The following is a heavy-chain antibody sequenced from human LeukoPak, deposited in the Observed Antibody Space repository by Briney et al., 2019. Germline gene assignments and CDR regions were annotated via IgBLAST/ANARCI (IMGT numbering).Heavy chain of an antibody. CDR3: ATRYYYDSSGYCQRRVWFDP. Sequence: ASVKVSSKVSGYTLPGLSMHWVGRAPGKGLGGMGGFAPEDGKTIYAQEFQGRATMTEDTSTDTAYMELSSLRSEDTAVYYCATRYYYDSSGYCQRRVWFDPWGQGTLVTVSS. D-gene: IGHD3-22*01. CDR2: FAPEDGKT. CDR1: GYTLPGLS. V-gene: IGHV1-24*01. J-gene: IGHJ5*02.